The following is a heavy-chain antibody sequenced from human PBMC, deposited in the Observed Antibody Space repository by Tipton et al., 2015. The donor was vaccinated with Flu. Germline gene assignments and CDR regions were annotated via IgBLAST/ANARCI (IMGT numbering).Heavy chain of an antibody. D-gene: IGHD6-13*01. CDR3: ARDSGYSSSWYLPDAFDI. CDR2: IYTSGST. Sequence: TLSLTCAVYGGSFSGYYWSWIRQPAGKGLEWIGRIYTSGSTNYNPSLKSQVTMSVDTSKNQFSLKLSSVTAADTAVYYCARDSGYSSSWYLPDAFDIWGQGTMVTVSS. CDR1: GGSFSGYY. J-gene: IGHJ3*02. V-gene: IGHV4-4*07.